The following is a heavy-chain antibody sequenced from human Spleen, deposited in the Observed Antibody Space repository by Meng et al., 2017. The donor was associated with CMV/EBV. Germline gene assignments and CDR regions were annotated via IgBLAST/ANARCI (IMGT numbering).Heavy chain of an antibody. D-gene: IGHD3-10*01. CDR2: IYPGDSDT. CDR1: YSCTSCW. Sequence: YSCTSCWIGWVRQMPGKGLEWMGIIYPGDSDTRYSPSFQGQVTISADKSISTAYLQWSSLKASDTAMYYCARRLTNMVRGVSRDYFDYWGQGTLVTVSS. CDR3: ARRLTNMVRGVSRDYFDY. J-gene: IGHJ4*02. V-gene: IGHV5-51*01.